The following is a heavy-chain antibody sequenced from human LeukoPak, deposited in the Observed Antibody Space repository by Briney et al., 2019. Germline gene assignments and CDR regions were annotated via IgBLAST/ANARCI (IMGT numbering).Heavy chain of an antibody. Sequence: PGGSVRLSCAASGFTFSSYSMNWVRQAPGQGLEWVSSISTNNSYIYYADSLKGRFTISRDNAKNSLYLQMNSLRAEDTAVYYCARSRGYCSGGSCDSGYYFDYWGQGTLVTVSS. D-gene: IGHD2-15*01. CDR2: ISTNNSYI. CDR3: ARSRGYCSGGSCDSGYYFDY. J-gene: IGHJ4*02. V-gene: IGHV3-21*01. CDR1: GFTFSSYS.